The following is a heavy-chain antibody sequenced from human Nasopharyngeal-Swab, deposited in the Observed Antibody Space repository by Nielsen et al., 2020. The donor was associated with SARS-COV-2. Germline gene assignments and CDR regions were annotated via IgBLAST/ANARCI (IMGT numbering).Heavy chain of an antibody. Sequence: VRKLPGKGLEWIGSIYYSGATYYSPSLKSRLTISVDTSQNQFSLTVSSVTASDTAVYYCVRDNYYHYYMDVWGQGTTVTVSS. V-gene: IGHV4-39*01. CDR2: IYYSGAT. J-gene: IGHJ6*03. CDR3: VRDNYYHYYMDV. D-gene: IGHD2-15*01.